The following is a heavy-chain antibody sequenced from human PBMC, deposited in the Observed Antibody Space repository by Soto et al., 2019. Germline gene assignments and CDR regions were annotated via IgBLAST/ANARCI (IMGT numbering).Heavy chain of an antibody. J-gene: IGHJ4*02. CDR1: GFTVSSNY. V-gene: IGHV3-66*01. CDR3: ARVPLRVPLDGGGDGEERDY. Sequence: EVQLVESGGGLVQPGGSLRLSCAASGFTVSSNYMSWVRQAPGKGLEWVSVIYSGGSTYYADSVKGRFTISRDNSKNTLYLQMNSLRAEDTAVYYCARVPLRVPLDGGGDGEERDYWGQGTLVTVSS. D-gene: IGHD2-21*02. CDR2: IYSGGST.